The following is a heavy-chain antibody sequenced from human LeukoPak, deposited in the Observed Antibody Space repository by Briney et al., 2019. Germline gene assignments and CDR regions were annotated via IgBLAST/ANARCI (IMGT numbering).Heavy chain of an antibody. D-gene: IGHD6-6*01. Sequence: GASVKVSCKASGYTFTSYGISWVRQAPGKGLEWVSVISETGDVTHYADSMKGRFTISRDNIKNTLNLQMNSLRAEDTAIYYCARDSSHYLGSSDYWGQGTLVTVSS. V-gene: IGHV3-23*01. CDR1: GYTFTSYG. CDR3: ARDSSHYLGSSDY. CDR2: ISETGDVT. J-gene: IGHJ4*02.